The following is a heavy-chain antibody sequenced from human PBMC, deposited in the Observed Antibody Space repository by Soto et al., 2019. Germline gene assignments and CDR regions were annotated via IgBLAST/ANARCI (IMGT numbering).Heavy chain of an antibody. D-gene: IGHD3-22*01. CDR3: ARDHETYYYDSSGYYYFDY. CDR1: GYTFTSYY. CDR2: INPSGGST. V-gene: IGHV1-46*03. Sequence: GASVKVSCKASGYTFTSYYMHWVRQAPGQGLEWMGIINPSGGSTSYAQKFQGRVTMTRDTSTSTVYMELSSLRSEDTAVYYCARDHETYYYDSSGYYYFDYWGQGTLVTVS. J-gene: IGHJ4*02.